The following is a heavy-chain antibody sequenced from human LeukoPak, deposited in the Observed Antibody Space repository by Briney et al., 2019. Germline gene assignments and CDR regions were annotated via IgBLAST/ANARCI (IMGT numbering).Heavy chain of an antibody. Sequence: GGSLRLSCAASGFTFSSYWMHWVRQVPGKGLVWVSRINSDASSTNYADSVKGRFTISRDNAKNTLYLQMNSLRAEDTAVYYCTKVRGYDFDFWGQGTLVTVSA. CDR1: GFTFSSYW. CDR2: INSDASST. CDR3: TKVRGYDFDF. V-gene: IGHV3-74*01. J-gene: IGHJ4*02. D-gene: IGHD5-12*01.